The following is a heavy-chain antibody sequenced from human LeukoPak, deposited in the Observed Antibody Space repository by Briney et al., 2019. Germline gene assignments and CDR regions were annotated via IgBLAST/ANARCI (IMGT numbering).Heavy chain of an antibody. Sequence: PGGSLRLSCAASGFTFSSYSMNWVRQAPGKGLEWVSSISSSSSYIYYADSVKGRFTISRDNAKNSLYLQMNSLRAEDTAVYYCAKIRSSSGYYVGGVDYWGQGTLVTVSS. CDR1: GFTFSSYS. J-gene: IGHJ4*02. V-gene: IGHV3-21*01. D-gene: IGHD3-22*01. CDR2: ISSSSSYI. CDR3: AKIRSSSGYYVGGVDY.